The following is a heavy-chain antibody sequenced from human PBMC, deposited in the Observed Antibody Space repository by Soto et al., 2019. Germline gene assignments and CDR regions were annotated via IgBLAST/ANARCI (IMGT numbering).Heavy chain of an antibody. V-gene: IGHV1-69*01. CDR3: ANAAGYSYGYWYYYGMDV. D-gene: IGHD5-18*01. CDR2: IIPIFGTA. CDR1: GGTFSSYA. Sequence: GXSVKVSCKASGGTFSSYAIRWVRQAPGQGLEWMGGIIPIFGTANYSQKFQGRVTITADESTSTAYMELSSLRSEDTAVYYCANAAGYSYGYWYYYGMDVWGQGTTVTV. J-gene: IGHJ6*02.